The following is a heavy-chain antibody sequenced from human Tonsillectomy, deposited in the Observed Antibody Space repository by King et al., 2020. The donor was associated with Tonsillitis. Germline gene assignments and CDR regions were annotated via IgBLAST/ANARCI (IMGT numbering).Heavy chain of an antibody. CDR2: ICLSNTNT. CDR3: ARGEGYCSGGTCYRYFDQ. CDR1: GFTFSSSV. Sequence: VQLVESGGGLAQPGGSLRLSCAASGFTFSSSVMTWVRQAPGKGLDWVSIICLSNTNTFYTDSVKGRFTISRDNSKNTGYLQMNSLRVEDTAIYYCARGEGYCSGGTCYRYFDQWGQGTLVTVSS. J-gene: IGHJ4*02. V-gene: IGHV3-23*04. D-gene: IGHD2-15*01.